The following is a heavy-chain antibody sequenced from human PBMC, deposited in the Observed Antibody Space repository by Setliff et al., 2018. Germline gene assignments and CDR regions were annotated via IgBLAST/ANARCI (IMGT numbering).Heavy chain of an antibody. D-gene: IGHD3-22*01. CDR3: ARRDSTGYYGYSFDF. J-gene: IGHJ4*02. CDR2: VDHSGST. V-gene: IGHV4-39*01. CDR1: GDSISRSTYY. Sequence: PSETLSLTCTVSGDSISRSTYYWGWIRQSPGKGLDWIGTVDHSGSTFYNPSLKSRVTISVDTSKNQLSLKLASVTAADTAVYYCARRDSTGYYGYSFDFWGQGTLVTVSS.